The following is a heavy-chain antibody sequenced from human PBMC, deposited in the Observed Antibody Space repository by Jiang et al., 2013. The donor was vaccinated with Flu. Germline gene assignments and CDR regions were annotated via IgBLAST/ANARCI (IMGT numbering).Heavy chain of an antibody. Sequence: SGAEVKKPGASVKVSCKASGYTFTSHGINWVRQAPGQGLEWMGWISVYNGNTNYAQKFQDRVTMTTDTATSTAYMELRSLRSDDTAVYYCARVSGGAPVYYFDYWGQGALVTVSS. CDR1: GYTFTSHG. CDR2: ISVYNGNT. D-gene: IGHD2-8*02. V-gene: IGHV1-18*01. CDR3: ARVSGGAPVYYFDY. J-gene: IGHJ4*02.